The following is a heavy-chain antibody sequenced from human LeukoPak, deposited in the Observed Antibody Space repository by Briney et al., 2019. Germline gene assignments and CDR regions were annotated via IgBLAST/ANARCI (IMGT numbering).Heavy chain of an antibody. CDR1: GFTFNNYW. CDR2: INNDGSSA. D-gene: IGHD1-1*01. J-gene: IGHJ6*02. Sequence: GGSLRLSCAASGFTFNNYWIHWVRQVPGKGLVWVSRINNDGSSASYVDSVKGRFTISRDNAKNTLFLQMNSLRAEDTAVYYCARRGTGRGMDVWGQGTTVIVSS. CDR3: ARRGTGRGMDV. V-gene: IGHV3-74*01.